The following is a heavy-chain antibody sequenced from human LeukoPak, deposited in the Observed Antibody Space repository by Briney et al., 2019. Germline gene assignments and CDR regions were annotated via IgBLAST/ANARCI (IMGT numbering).Heavy chain of an antibody. J-gene: IGHJ4*02. D-gene: IGHD5-12*01. Sequence: SETLSLTCAVSGYSISSGYYWGWIRQPPGKGLEWIGSIYHSGSTYYNPSLKSRVTISVDTSKNQFSLKLSSVTAADTAVYYCARGRRGSRLPPYFDYWGQGTLVTVSS. V-gene: IGHV4-38-2*01. CDR1: GYSISSGYY. CDR2: IYHSGST. CDR3: ARGRRGSRLPPYFDY.